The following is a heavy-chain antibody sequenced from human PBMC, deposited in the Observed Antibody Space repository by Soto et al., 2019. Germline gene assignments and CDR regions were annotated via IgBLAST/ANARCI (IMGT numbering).Heavy chain of an antibody. CDR1: GFTFSSYA. D-gene: IGHD3-9*01. V-gene: IGHV3-23*01. CDR2: LSSGGGTT. J-gene: IGHJ4*02. Sequence: EVQLLESGGGLVQPGESLRLSCVASGFTFSSYAMTWVRQAPGKGLEWVSTLSSGGGTTYYADSVKGRFTISRDNSKDLLYLQMNSLRAEDTAVYYCAKEDDDILTGSWGQGTLLTVSS. CDR3: AKEDDDILTGS.